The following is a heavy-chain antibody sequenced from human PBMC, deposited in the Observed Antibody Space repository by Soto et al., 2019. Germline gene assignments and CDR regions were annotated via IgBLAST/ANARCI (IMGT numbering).Heavy chain of an antibody. CDR1: GFTFSSYG. D-gene: IGHD1-26*01. CDR3: ARDASVGALDY. V-gene: IGHV3-33*01. Sequence: QVQLVESGGGVVQPGRSLRLSCAASGFTFSSYGMHWVRQAPGKGLEWVAVIWYDGSNKYYADSVKGRFTISRDNSKNMLYLQMNSLRAEDTAVYYCARDASVGALDYWGQGTLVTVSS. J-gene: IGHJ4*02. CDR2: IWYDGSNK.